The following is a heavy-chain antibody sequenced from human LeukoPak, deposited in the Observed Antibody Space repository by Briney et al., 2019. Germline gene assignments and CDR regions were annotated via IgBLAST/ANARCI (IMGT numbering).Heavy chain of an antibody. Sequence: ASVKVSCKASGGTFSSYAISWVRQAPGQGLEWMGRIIPILGIANYAQKFQGRVTITADKSTSTAYMELSSLRSEDTAVYYCARDWTTVTTGTRPIDYWGQGTLVTVSS. CDR3: ARDWTTVTTGTRPIDY. CDR1: GGTFSSYA. J-gene: IGHJ4*02. D-gene: IGHD4-17*01. V-gene: IGHV1-69*04. CDR2: IIPILGIA.